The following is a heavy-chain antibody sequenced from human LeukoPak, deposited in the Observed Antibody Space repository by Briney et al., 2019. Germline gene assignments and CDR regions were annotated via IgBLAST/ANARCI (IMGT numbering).Heavy chain of an antibody. Sequence: GGSLRLSCAASGFTFSSYAMHWVRQAPGKGLEYVSGISKNGIRTYYANSVKGRFTISRDNAKNSLYLQMNSLRAEDTAVYYCASPYSSRWYELCYWGQGTLVTVSS. CDR1: GFTFSSYA. V-gene: IGHV3-64*01. CDR3: ASPYSSRWYELCY. CDR2: ISKNGIRT. D-gene: IGHD6-13*01. J-gene: IGHJ4*02.